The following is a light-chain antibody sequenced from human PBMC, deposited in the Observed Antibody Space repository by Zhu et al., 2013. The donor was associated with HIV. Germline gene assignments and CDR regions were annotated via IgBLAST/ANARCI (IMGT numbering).Light chain of an antibody. J-gene: IGKJ1*01. Sequence: EIVMTQSPATLSVSPGERATLSCRASQSVSSSLAWYQQKPGQAPRLLIYDASNRATGIPARFSGSGSGTDFTLTISSLQPEDFATYYCQQANSFPLTFGQGTKVEIK. CDR2: DAS. CDR1: QSVSSS. V-gene: IGKV3D-15*01. CDR3: QQANSFPLT.